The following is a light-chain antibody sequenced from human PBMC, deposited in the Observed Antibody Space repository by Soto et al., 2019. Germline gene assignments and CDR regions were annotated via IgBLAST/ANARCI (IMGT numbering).Light chain of an antibody. Sequence: DIQMTQSPSTLSASVGDRVTITCRASQSISDWLAWYQQKPGKAPNLLIYDASSWESGVPSRFSGSGSGTEFTLTISSLQHDYFATYYWLQYDCYWAFGQGTKVEVK. CDR3: LQYDCYWA. J-gene: IGKJ1*01. CDR2: DAS. CDR1: QSISDW. V-gene: IGKV1-5*01.